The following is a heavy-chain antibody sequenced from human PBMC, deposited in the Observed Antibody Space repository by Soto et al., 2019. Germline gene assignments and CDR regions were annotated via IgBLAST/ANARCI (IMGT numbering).Heavy chain of an antibody. V-gene: IGHV1-46*01. D-gene: IGHD2-8*01. CDR2: INPSGGST. J-gene: IGHJ4*02. Sequence: QVQLVQSGAEVKKPGASVKVSCKASGYTFTSYYMHWVRQAPGQGLEWMGIINPSGGSTSYAQKFQGRVTMNRDTSTSTVYMELSSLRSEDTAVYYCARHNGAAYFDYWGQGTLVTVSS. CDR3: ARHNGAAYFDY. CDR1: GYTFTSYY.